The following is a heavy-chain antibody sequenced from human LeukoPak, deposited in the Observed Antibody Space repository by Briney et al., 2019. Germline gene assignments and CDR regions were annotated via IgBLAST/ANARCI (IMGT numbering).Heavy chain of an antibody. CDR2: IRSKANSYAT. V-gene: IGHV3-73*01. J-gene: IGHJ6*02. Sequence: PGGSLKLSCAASGFTFSGSAMHWVRQASGKGLEWVGRIRSKANSYATAYAASVKGRFTISRDDSKNTAYLQMNSLKTEDTAVYYCTRLQTTRYYYYGMDVWGQGTTVTVSS. CDR1: GFTFSGSA. D-gene: IGHD1-1*01. CDR3: TRLQTTRYYYYGMDV.